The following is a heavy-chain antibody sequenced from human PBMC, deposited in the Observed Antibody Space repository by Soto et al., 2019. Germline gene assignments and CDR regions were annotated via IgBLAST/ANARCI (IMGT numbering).Heavy chain of an antibody. D-gene: IGHD6-13*01. Sequence: GASAKVSCKAPGFSFTSYAMEWPRQERGQGLEWMGWINPNSGGTNYAQKFQGWVTMTRHTSISTAYMELSRLRSDDTAVYYCARGYSSSWYLDGMDVWGQGTTVTVSS. CDR1: GFSFTSYA. J-gene: IGHJ6*02. CDR2: INPNSGGT. V-gene: IGHV1-2*04. CDR3: ARGYSSSWYLDGMDV.